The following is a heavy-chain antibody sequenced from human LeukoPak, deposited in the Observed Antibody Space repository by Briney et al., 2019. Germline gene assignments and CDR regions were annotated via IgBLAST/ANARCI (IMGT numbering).Heavy chain of an antibody. Sequence: GGSLRLSCVASGFTFRSYEMNWVRQAPGKGLEWIAYIYSSGSTTYYADSVKGRFTVSRDNAKNSLYLRMNSLRVEDTAVYYCVRGGYGDYGRGSWGQGTLLTVSS. CDR1: GFTFRSYE. J-gene: IGHJ5*02. CDR3: VRGGYGDYGRGS. CDR2: IYSSGSTT. D-gene: IGHD4-17*01. V-gene: IGHV3-48*03.